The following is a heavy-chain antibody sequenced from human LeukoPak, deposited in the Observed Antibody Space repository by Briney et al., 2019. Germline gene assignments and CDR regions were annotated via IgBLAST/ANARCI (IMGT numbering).Heavy chain of an antibody. D-gene: IGHD4-17*01. Sequence: GGSLRLSCAASGVTVSNNHVSWVRLAPGKGLEWVSIIYTGGNLYYPDPVTRRFTISRDSSTNTLYLQINSLRADDTAVYYRARARRCALNDDYGACFDYWGQGTLVTVSS. CDR3: ARARRCALNDDYGACFDY. J-gene: IGHJ4*02. CDR1: GVTVSNNH. CDR2: IYTGGNL. V-gene: IGHV3-53*01.